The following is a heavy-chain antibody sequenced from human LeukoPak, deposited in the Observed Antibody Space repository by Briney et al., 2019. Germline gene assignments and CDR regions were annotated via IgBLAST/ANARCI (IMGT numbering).Heavy chain of an antibody. J-gene: IGHJ4*02. CDR2: IYYSGST. CDR3: ARGSLTTMTTYDY. V-gene: IGHV4-39*07. CDR1: GGSISSSSYY. D-gene: IGHD4-11*01. Sequence: SETLSLTCTVSGGSISSSSYYWGWIRQPPGKGLEWIGSIYYSGSTYYNPSLKSRVTISVDTSKNQFSLNLNSVTAADTAVYFCARGSLTTMTTYDYWGQGILVTVSS.